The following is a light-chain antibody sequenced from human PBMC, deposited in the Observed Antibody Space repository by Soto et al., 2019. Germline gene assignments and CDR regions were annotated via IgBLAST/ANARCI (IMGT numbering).Light chain of an antibody. CDR1: QSLLASSDNRNY. J-gene: IGKJ4*01. CDR3: QTYYRLPLT. Sequence: DVVMTQAPDSLALSLGERATINCKSIQSLLASSDNRNYLAWFQQKVGQPPKLLIRWASTRESGVPDRFSASGSETDFPLTINSLQAEHVEVYYCQTYYRLPLTFGGGTKVDIK. CDR2: WAS. V-gene: IGKV4-1*01.